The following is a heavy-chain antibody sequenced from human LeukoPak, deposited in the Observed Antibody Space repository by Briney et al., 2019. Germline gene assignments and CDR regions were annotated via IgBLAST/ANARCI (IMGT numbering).Heavy chain of an antibody. Sequence: SETLSLTCTVSGGSISSGSYYWSWIRQPAGKGLEWIGRIYTSGSTNYNPSLKSRVTISVDTSKNQFSLKLSPVTAADTAVYYCASGHDFWSVPLDAFDIWGQGTMVTVSS. CDR1: GGSISSGSYY. J-gene: IGHJ3*02. CDR2: IYTSGST. CDR3: ASGHDFWSVPLDAFDI. V-gene: IGHV4-61*02. D-gene: IGHD3-3*01.